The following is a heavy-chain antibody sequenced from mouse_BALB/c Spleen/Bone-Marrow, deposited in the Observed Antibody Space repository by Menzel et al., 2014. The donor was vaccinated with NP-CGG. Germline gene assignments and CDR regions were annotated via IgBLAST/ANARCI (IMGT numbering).Heavy chain of an antibody. D-gene: IGHD1-1*01. CDR1: GFTFSTYW. CDR3: TDGGTTVGFAY. CDR2: IRLKSDNYAT. J-gene: IGHJ3*01. Sequence: EVKLMESGGGLVQPGGSMKLSCVASGFTFSTYWMSWVRQSPEKGLGWVAEIRLKSDNYATHYAESVKGKFTISRDDSKSLLYLQMNSLRAEDTGIYYCTDGGTTVGFAYWGQGTLVTVSA. V-gene: IGHV6-3*01.